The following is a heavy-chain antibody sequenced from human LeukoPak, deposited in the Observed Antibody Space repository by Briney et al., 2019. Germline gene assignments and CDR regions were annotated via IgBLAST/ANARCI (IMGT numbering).Heavy chain of an antibody. Sequence: GGSLRLSCAASGFTFSSYEMNWVRQAPGKGLEWVSYISSSGSTIYYADSVKGRFTISRDNAKKSLYLQMNSLRAEDTAVYYCARESRFYMDVWGKGTTVTVSS. V-gene: IGHV3-48*03. CDR3: ARESRFYMDV. CDR2: ISSSGSTI. J-gene: IGHJ6*03. CDR1: GFTFSSYE.